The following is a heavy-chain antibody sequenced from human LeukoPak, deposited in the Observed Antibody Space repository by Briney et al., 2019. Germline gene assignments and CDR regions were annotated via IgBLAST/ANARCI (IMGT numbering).Heavy chain of an antibody. CDR1: GGSISSYY. V-gene: IGHV4-4*07. Sequence: PSETLSLTCTVSGGSISSYYWSWIRQPVGKGLEWIGRIYTSGSTNYNPSLKSRVTMSVDTSKNQFSLKLSSVTAADTAVYYCARAHCSSTSCYNWFDPWGQGTLVTVSS. CDR3: ARAHCSSTSCYNWFDP. D-gene: IGHD2-2*01. CDR2: IYTSGST. J-gene: IGHJ5*02.